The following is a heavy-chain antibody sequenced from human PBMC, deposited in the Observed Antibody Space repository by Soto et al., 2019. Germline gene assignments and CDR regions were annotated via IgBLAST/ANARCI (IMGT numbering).Heavy chain of an antibody. Sequence: VGSLRLSCAASGFTFSSYPMSWVRQAPGKGLEWVSAISGSGGSTDYADSGKGRFTISRDNAKNTLYLKMNSLRAEDTDVYYCAKAFEYSSSSFSDYWGQGTLVTVSS. D-gene: IGHD6-6*01. CDR3: AKAFEYSSSSFSDY. V-gene: IGHV3-23*01. CDR2: ISGSGGST. CDR1: GFTFSSYP. J-gene: IGHJ4*02.